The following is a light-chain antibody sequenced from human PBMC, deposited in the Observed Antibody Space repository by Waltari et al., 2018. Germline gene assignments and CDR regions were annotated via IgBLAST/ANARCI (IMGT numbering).Light chain of an antibody. Sequence: LSCRARQNISTHLGWYQHNPGQAPRLLIYAASTRATGTPARFSGHGSGTEFTLTISSLQSEDFALYYCQQYNTWPSFGPGTKVDIK. V-gene: IGKV3-15*01. CDR3: QQYNTWPS. CDR1: QNISTH. CDR2: AAS. J-gene: IGKJ3*01.